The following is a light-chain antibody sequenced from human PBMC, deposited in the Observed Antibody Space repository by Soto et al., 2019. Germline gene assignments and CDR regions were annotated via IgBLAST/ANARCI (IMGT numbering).Light chain of an antibody. CDR3: QKYNSAVGT. V-gene: IGKV1-27*01. Sequence: DFQMTQSPSSLSASVGDRVTITCRASQGISNFLAWYQQRPGKVPKLLIYAASTLHSGVPSRFSGSGSGTDFTLTISSLQPEHVATYYCQKYNSAVGTFGPGTKVDIK. J-gene: IGKJ3*01. CDR2: AAS. CDR1: QGISNF.